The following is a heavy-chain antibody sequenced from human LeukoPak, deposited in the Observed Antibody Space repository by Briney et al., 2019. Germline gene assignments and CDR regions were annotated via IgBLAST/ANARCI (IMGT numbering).Heavy chain of an antibody. CDR1: GFTFSSYA. CDR2: ISSSGSTI. D-gene: IGHD5-12*01. Sequence: GGSLRLSCVASGFTFSSYAMGWVRQAAGKGLEWVSYISSSGSTIYYADSVKGRFIISRDNSKNTLYLQMNSLRAEDTAVYYCAKDTVKVTTIRRVPHYMDVWGKGTTVTISS. V-gene: IGHV3-48*01. CDR3: AKDTVKVTTIRRVPHYMDV. J-gene: IGHJ6*03.